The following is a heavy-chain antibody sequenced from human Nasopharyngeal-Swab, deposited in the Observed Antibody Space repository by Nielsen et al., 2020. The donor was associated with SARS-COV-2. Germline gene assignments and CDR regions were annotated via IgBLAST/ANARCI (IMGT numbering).Heavy chain of an antibody. V-gene: IGHV3-11*04. CDR1: GFPFSDYY. Sequence: GESLKISCAASGFPFSDYYMSWIRQAPGKGLEWVSYINSSGSTIYYADSVKGRFTISRDNAKTSLYLQMSSLRAEDTAVYYCAREGEIVGATVDYWGQGTLVTVSS. CDR3: AREGEIVGATVDY. CDR2: INSSGSTI. D-gene: IGHD1-26*01. J-gene: IGHJ4*02.